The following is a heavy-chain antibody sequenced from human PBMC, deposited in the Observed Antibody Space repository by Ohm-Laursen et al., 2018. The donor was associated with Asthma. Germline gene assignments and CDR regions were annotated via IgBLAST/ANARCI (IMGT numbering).Heavy chain of an antibody. V-gene: IGHV3-30*03. CDR1: GFTFSSYG. Sequence: SLRLSCSASGFTFSSYGMHWVRQAPGKGLEWVAVISYDGSNKYYADSVKGRFTISRDNSKNTLYLQMNSLRAEDTAVYYCAYEFGGSGDYWGQGTLVTVSS. CDR2: ISYDGSNK. D-gene: IGHD3-10*01. CDR3: AYEFGGSGDY. J-gene: IGHJ4*02.